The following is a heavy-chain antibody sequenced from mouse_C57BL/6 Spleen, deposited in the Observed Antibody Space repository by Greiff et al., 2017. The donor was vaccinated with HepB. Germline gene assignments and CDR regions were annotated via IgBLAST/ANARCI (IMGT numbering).Heavy chain of an antibody. CDR1: GYSITSGYY. J-gene: IGHJ4*01. CDR2: ISYDGSN. Sequence: EVQLVESGPGLVKPSQSLSLTCSVTGYSITSGYYWNWIRQFPGNKLEWMGYISYDGSNNYNPSLKNRISITRDTSKNQFFLKLNSVTTEDTATYYCAREGYYDYDRYYAMDYWGQGTSVTVSS. CDR3: AREGYYDYDRYYAMDY. D-gene: IGHD2-4*01. V-gene: IGHV3-6*01.